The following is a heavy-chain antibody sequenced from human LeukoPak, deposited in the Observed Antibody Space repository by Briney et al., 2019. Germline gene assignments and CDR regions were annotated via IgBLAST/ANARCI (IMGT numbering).Heavy chain of an antibody. V-gene: IGHV4-39*07. J-gene: IGHJ5*02. CDR1: GGSISSSSYY. Sequence: SETLSLTCTVSGGSISSSSYYWGWIRQPPGKGLEWIGSIFYSGSTNYNPSLKSRVTISVDTSKNQFSLKLSSVTAADTAVYYCARVGSVPAAQDWFDPWGQGTLVTVSS. CDR3: ARVGSVPAAQDWFDP. CDR2: IFYSGST. D-gene: IGHD2-2*01.